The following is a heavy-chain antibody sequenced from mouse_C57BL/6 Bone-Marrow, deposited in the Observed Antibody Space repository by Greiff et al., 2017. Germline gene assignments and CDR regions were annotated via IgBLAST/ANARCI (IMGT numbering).Heavy chain of an antibody. V-gene: IGHV1-47*01. CDR1: GYTFTTYP. J-gene: IGHJ2*01. CDR3: AREAGWYYLDY. Sequence: QVQLQQSGAELVKPGASVKMSCKASGYTFTTYPIEWMKQNHGKSLEWIGNFHPYNDDTKYNEKFKGKATLTVDTSSSTAYMQLSSLTSEDSAVYYCAREAGWYYLDYWGQGTTLTVSS. D-gene: IGHD2-3*01. CDR2: FHPYNDDT.